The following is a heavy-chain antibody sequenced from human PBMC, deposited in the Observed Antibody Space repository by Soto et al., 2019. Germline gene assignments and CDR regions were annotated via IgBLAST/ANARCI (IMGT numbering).Heavy chain of an antibody. D-gene: IGHD2-8*01. J-gene: IGHJ3*02. CDR2: ISAYNGNT. CDR3: ARDQTYIVLMVYGPRGAFDI. Sequence: ASVKACCKSSGYTFTSYGISWVRQAPGQGLEWMGWISAYNGNTNYAQKLQGRVTMTTDTSTSTAYMELRSLRSDDTAVYYCARDQTYIVLMVYGPRGAFDIWG. CDR1: GYTFTSYG. V-gene: IGHV1-18*01.